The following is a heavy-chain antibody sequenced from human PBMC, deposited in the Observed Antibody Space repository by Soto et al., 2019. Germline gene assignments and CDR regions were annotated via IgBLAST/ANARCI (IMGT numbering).Heavy chain of an antibody. Sequence: SETLSLTCTVSGGSISGGGYYWSWIRHHPGKGLEWIGYIYYSGSTYYNPSLKSRVTISVDTSKNQFSLKLSSVTAADTAVYYCARESYSSSWDNYYYGMDVWGQGTTVTVSS. J-gene: IGHJ6*02. CDR3: ARESYSSSWDNYYYGMDV. D-gene: IGHD6-13*01. V-gene: IGHV4-31*03. CDR2: IYYSGST. CDR1: GGSISGGGYY.